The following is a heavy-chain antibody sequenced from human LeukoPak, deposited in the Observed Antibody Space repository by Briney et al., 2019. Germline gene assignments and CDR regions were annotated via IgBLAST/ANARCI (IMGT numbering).Heavy chain of an antibody. D-gene: IGHD3-10*01. J-gene: IGHJ4*02. CDR1: GFTFSSYE. CDR3: ARPDGDYYYGSGSYSHY. CDR2: ISSSGTTI. Sequence: GGSLRLSCAASGFTFSSYEMNWVRQAPGKGLEWVSYISSSGTTIYYADSVKGRFTISRDNTKNSLYLQMNSLRAEDTAVYYCARPDGDYYYGSGSYSHYWGQGTLVTVSS. V-gene: IGHV3-48*03.